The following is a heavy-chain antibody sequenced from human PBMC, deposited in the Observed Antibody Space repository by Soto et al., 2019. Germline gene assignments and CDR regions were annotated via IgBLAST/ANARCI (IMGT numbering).Heavy chain of an antibody. J-gene: IGHJ4*02. Sequence: SETLSLTCTVSGGSISSYYRSWIRQPPGKGLEWSGYIYYSGSTNYNPSLKSRVTISVDTSKNQFSLKLSSVTAADTAVYYPARGIGDYDIFTGYPNFDNWGQETLVTVAS. V-gene: IGHV4-59*01. CDR1: GGSISSYY. CDR3: ARGIGDYDIFTGYPNFDN. CDR2: IYYSGST. D-gene: IGHD3-9*01.